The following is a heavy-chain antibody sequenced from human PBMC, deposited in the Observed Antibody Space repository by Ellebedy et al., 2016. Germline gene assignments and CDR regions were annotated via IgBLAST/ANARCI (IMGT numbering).Heavy chain of an antibody. CDR2: ISGSGRST. CDR1: GFTFRSYA. Sequence: GESLKISCAASGFTFRSYAMNWVRQAPGKGLEWVSAISGSGRSTNYADSVKGRFTSSRDNAKNSLYLQMNSLGADDTAMYYCAREIPIVLNTPLVRGAYWGQGTLVTVSS. CDR3: AREIPIVLNTPLVRGAY. V-gene: IGHV3-23*01. J-gene: IGHJ4*02. D-gene: IGHD2/OR15-2a*01.